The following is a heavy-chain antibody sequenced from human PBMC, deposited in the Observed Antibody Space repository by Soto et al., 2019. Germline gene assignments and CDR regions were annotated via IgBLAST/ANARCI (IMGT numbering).Heavy chain of an antibody. CDR3: ASSSKEDSDAFDI. Sequence: PGGSLRLSCAASGFTFSDHYMDWVRQAPGKGLEWVGRTRNKANSYTTEYAASVKGRFTISRDDSKNSLYLQMNSLKTEDTAVYYCASSSKEDSDAFDIWGQGTMVTVSS. CDR1: GFTFSDHY. J-gene: IGHJ3*02. V-gene: IGHV3-72*01. D-gene: IGHD6-6*01. CDR2: TRNKANSYTT.